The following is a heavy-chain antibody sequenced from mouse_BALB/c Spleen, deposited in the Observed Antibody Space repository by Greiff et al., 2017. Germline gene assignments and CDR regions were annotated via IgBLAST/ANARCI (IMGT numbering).Heavy chain of an antibody. CDR1: GFTFSSYG. V-gene: IGHV5-6*02. CDR3: ARRGDGYYGAMDY. D-gene: IGHD2-3*01. CDR2: ISSGGSYT. J-gene: IGHJ4*01. Sequence: EVMLVESGGDLVKPGGSLKLSCAASGFTFSSYGMSWVRQTPDKRLEWVATISSGGSYTYYPDSVKGRFTISRDNAKNTLYLQMSSLKSEDTAMYYCARRGDGYYGAMDYWGQGTSVTVSS.